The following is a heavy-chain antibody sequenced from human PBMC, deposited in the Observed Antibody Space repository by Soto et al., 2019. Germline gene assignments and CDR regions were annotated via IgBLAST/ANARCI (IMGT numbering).Heavy chain of an antibody. V-gene: IGHV3-30*18. D-gene: IGHD2-15*01. CDR2: IGSTE. CDR1: GFTFSSYG. Sequence: QVQLVESGGGVVQPGRSLRLSCAASGFTFSSYGMHWVRQAPGKGLEWVAFIGSTEYYAESVRGRFTVSRDNSKNTLYLQMNSLRGEDTAVYYCVKSDPGQGCRGGGWQRTFHSWGEGTLVTVSS. J-gene: IGHJ4*02. CDR3: VKSDPGQGCRGGGWQRTFHS.